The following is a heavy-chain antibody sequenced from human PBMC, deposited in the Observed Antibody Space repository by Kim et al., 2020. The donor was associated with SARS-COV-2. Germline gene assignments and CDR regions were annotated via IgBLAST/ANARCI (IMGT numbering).Heavy chain of an antibody. CDR1: GGSFSGYY. Sequence: SETLSLTCAVYGGSFSGYYWSWIRQPPGKGLEWIGEINHSGSTNYNPSLKSRVTITVDTTKNQFSLQLSTVTAADTAVYYCAINPAAGTRPLHDWGQGTLVTVSS. CDR2: INHSGST. J-gene: IGHJ4*02. V-gene: IGHV4-34*01. CDR3: AINPAAGTRPLHD. D-gene: IGHD6-13*01.